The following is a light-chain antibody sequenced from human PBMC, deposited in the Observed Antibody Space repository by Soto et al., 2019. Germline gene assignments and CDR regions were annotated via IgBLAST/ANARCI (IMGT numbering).Light chain of an antibody. CDR2: DAS. V-gene: IGKV1-5*01. CDR1: QSISSW. CDR3: LLDFSYFWA. J-gene: IGKJ1*01. Sequence: GDRVTITCRASQSISSWLAWYQRKPGKAPKLLIYDASNLESGVPSRFSGSGSGTDFTLTISSLQPEDFATYYCLLDFSYFWAFGQGTKVDIK.